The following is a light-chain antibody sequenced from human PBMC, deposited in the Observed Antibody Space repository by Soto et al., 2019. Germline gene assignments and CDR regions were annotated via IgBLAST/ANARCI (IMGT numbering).Light chain of an antibody. CDR3: QQYGSSGT. Sequence: EIVMTQSPATLSVSPGERTTLSCRASQSVGNNLAWYQQKPGQAPRLLIYGAYTRATGIPARFSGSGSGTEFTLIIGRLEPEDFAVYYCQQYGSSGTFGQGTKVDIK. CDR2: GAY. V-gene: IGKV3-15*01. J-gene: IGKJ1*01. CDR1: QSVGNN.